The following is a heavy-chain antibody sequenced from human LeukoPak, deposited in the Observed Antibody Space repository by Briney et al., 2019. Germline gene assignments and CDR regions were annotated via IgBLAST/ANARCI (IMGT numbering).Heavy chain of an antibody. Sequence: GGSLRLSCKVSGFTLRSNSWSWVRQAPGKGLEGVSFISSGGNTHHSDSVKGRFTISRDNSKHTLYLHVNSLRPEDAAVYYCAKGSGYEAQYYYYFMDVWGKGTTVTISS. CDR2: ISSGGNT. D-gene: IGHD5-12*01. V-gene: IGHV3-53*05. J-gene: IGHJ6*03. CDR1: GFTLRSNS. CDR3: AKGSGYEAQYYYYFMDV.